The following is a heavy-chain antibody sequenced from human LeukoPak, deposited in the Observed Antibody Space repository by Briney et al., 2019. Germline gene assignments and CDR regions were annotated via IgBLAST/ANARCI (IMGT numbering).Heavy chain of an antibody. CDR1: GGSISSSSYY. Sequence: SETLSLTCTVSGGSISSSSYYWGWIRQPPGKGLEWIGSIYYSGSTYCNPSLKSRVTISVDTSKNQFSLKLSSVTAADTAVYYCASSLWEQVQLCFDYWGQGTLVTVSS. J-gene: IGHJ4*02. CDR2: IYYSGST. D-gene: IGHD1-26*01. V-gene: IGHV4-39*07. CDR3: ASSLWEQVQLCFDY.